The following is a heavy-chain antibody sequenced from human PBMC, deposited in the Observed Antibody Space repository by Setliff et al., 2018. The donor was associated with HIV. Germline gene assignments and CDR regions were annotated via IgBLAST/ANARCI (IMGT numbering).Heavy chain of an antibody. D-gene: IGHD2-2*01. CDR1: EYTFTTYS. Sequence: ASVKVSCKVSEYTFTTYSMHWVRQAPGQRLEWMGWLHTGDGRTSYSVKLQGGVTFTRDTSASTAYMELSSLGSEDTAVYYCVRRAAAAEVFDYWGQGTLVTVSS. CDR3: VRRAAAAEVFDY. CDR2: LHTGDGRT. V-gene: IGHV1-3*04. J-gene: IGHJ4*02.